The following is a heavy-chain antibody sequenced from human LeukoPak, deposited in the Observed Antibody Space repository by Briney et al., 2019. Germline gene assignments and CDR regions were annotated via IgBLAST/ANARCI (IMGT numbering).Heavy chain of an antibody. V-gene: IGHV1-18*01. CDR1: GYTFTSYG. CDR2: ISAYNGNI. D-gene: IGHD3-22*01. CDR3: ARDGHRMYYYGGSDYHFDY. J-gene: IGHJ4*02. Sequence: ASVKVSCKASGYTFTSYGISWVRQAPGQGLEWMGWISAYNGNIKYAQKLQGRVTMTTDTSTSTAYMELRSLRSDDTALYYCARDGHRMYYYGGSDYHFDYWGQGTLVTVSS.